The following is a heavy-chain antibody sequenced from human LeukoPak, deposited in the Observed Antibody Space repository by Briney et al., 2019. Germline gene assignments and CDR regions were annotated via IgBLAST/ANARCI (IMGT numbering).Heavy chain of an antibody. V-gene: IGHV1-2*02. D-gene: IGHD2-2*01. J-gene: IGHJ5*02. CDR3: AREGCSSTSWDT. CDR1: GYTFTGYY. CDR2: INPNSGGT. Sequence: ASVKVSCKASGYTFTGYYMHWVRQAPGQGLEWMGWINPNSGGTNYAQKFQGRVTMTRDTSISTAYMELSRLRADDTAVYYCAREGCSSTSWDTWGQGTLVTVSS.